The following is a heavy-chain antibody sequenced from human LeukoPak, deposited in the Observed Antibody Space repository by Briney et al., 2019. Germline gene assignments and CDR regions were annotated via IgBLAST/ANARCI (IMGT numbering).Heavy chain of an antibody. V-gene: IGHV3-23*01. CDR2: ITSSGGST. Sequence: PGGSLRLSCAASGFTFSTYAMSWVRQAPGKGLEWVSIITSSGGSTNYADSVKGRFTISRDNFKSTLYLQMNSLTPDDTAVYYCATAVTGGAISFWGQGALVTVSS. CDR3: ATAVTGGAISF. J-gene: IGHJ4*02. CDR1: GFTFSTYA. D-gene: IGHD1-14*01.